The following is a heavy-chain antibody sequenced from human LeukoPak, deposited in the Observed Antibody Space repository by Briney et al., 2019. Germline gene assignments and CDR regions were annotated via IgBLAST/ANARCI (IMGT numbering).Heavy chain of an antibody. V-gene: IGHV4-34*01. CDR1: GGSFSGYY. CDR3: ARESDTAMVPLGY. Sequence: PSETLSLTCAVYGGSFSGYYWGWVRQPPGKGLEWIGEINHSGSTNYNPSLKSRVTISVDTSKNQFSLKLSSVTAADTAVYYCARESDTAMVPLGYWGQGTLVTVSS. J-gene: IGHJ4*02. CDR2: INHSGST. D-gene: IGHD5-18*01.